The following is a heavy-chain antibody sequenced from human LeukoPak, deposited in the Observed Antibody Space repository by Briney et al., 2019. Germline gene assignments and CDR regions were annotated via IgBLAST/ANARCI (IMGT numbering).Heavy chain of an antibody. CDR2: IKQDGSEK. V-gene: IGHV3-7*03. CDR3: ARTLGGRAAAGTDY. D-gene: IGHD6-13*01. J-gene: IGHJ4*02. Sequence: GGSLRLSCAASGFTFSSYWMSWVRQAPGKGLEWVANIKQDGSEKYYVDSVKGRFTISRDNAKNSLYLLMNSLRAEDTAVYYCARTLGGRAAAGTDYWGQGTLVTVSS. CDR1: GFTFSSYW.